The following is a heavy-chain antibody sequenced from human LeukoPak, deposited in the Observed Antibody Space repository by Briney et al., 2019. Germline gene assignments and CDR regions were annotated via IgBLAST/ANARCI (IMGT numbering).Heavy chain of an antibody. D-gene: IGHD3-16*02. J-gene: IGHJ3*02. V-gene: IGHV4-59*01. CDR3: ARDKRDYDYVWGSYRHDAFDI. CDR2: IYYSGGT. Sequence: PSETLSLTSIVSGGSLSSYYSSWIRQPPGKGLEWIGYIYYSGGTNYNPCLKSRVTISVDTSKNHFSLKLSSVTAADTAVYYCARDKRDYDYVWGSYRHDAFDIWGQGTMVTVSS. CDR1: GGSLSSYY.